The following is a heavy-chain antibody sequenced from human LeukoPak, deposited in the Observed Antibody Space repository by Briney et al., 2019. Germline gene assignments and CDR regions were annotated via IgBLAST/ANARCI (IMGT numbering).Heavy chain of an antibody. J-gene: IGHJ4*02. CDR1: GYTFTGYY. CDR2: INPNSGGT. Sequence: ASVKVSCKASGYTFTGYYMHWVRQAPGQGLEWMGWINPNSGGTNYAQKLQGRVTMTTDTSTSTAYMELRSLRSDDTAVYYCARDWAGTMVRGVIIDYWGQGTLVTVSS. D-gene: IGHD3-10*01. CDR3: ARDWAGTMVRGVIIDY. V-gene: IGHV1-2*02.